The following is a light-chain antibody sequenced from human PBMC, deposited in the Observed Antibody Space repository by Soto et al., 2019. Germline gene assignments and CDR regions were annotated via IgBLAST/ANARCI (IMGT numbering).Light chain of an antibody. CDR2: DVS. CDR3: LQHETYPRA. Sequence: IQMTQSPSSLSASVGDRVTITCRASQGITHYLGWYQQKPGKAPKRLIFDVSTLQSGVPSRFSGSGSGTEFTLTISNLQPEDFATYYCLQHETYPRAFGQGTKLGL. J-gene: IGKJ2*01. CDR1: QGITHY. V-gene: IGKV1-17*02.